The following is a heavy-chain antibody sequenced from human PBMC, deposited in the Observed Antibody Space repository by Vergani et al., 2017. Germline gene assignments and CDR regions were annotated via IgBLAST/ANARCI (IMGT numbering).Heavy chain of an antibody. CDR3: ARRFQLLFAFDI. V-gene: IGHV3-11*05. Sequence: QVQLVKSGGGLVKPGGSLRLSCAASGFTFSDYYMSWIRQAPGKGLEWVSYISSSSSYTNYADSVKGRFTISRDNAKNSLYLQMNSLRAEDTAVYYCARRFQLLFAFDIWGQGTMVTVSS. CDR1: GFTFSDYY. CDR2: ISSSSSYT. J-gene: IGHJ3*02. D-gene: IGHD2-2*01.